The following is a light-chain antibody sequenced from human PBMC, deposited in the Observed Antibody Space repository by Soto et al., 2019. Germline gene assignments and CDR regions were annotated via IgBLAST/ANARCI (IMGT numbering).Light chain of an antibody. CDR2: KAS. CDR3: QQYNSYSRA. CDR1: QSISDW. Sequence: DLQMTQSPSTLSASVGDRVTITCRASQSISDWLAWYQQKPGKAPKLLIYKASSRESGVPTRFGGSGSGTDFTLTISSLQPDDFAPYYCQQYNSYSRAFGQGTQV. J-gene: IGKJ1*01. V-gene: IGKV1-5*03.